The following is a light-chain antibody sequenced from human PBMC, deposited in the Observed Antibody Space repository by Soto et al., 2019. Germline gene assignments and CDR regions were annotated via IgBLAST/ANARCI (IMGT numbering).Light chain of an antibody. CDR3: KLYGRSPLLT. J-gene: IGKJ3*01. CDR1: QSVSSSY. CDR2: GAS. V-gene: IGKV3-20*01. Sequence: EIVLTQSPGTLSLSPGERATLSCRASQSVSSSYLAWYQQKLGQAPRLLIYGASSRATGIPDRFSGSGSGTDLTLTISRLEPEDFAVYNCKLYGRSPLLTFGPGTKVNI.